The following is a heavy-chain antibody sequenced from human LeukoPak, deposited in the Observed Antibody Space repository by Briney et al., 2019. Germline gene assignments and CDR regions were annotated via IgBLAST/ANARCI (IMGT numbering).Heavy chain of an antibody. CDR2: IYHDENVK. V-gene: IGHV3-30*02. D-gene: IGHD3-10*01. J-gene: IGHJ4*02. CDR3: AKDLDGWGSYDY. Sequence: QPGGSLRLSCAASGFIFSNFGMHWVRQAPGKGLEWVTFIYHDENVKYYADSVKGRFTISRENSKNTLLLQMNNLRPEDTAVYYCAKDLDGWGSYDYWGQGTLVTVSS. CDR1: GFIFSNFG.